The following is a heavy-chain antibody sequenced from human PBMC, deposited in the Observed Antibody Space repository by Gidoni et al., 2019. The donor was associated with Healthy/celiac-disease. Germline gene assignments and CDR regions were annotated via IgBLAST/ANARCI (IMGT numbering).Heavy chain of an antibody. CDR1: GFTFSSYA. Sequence: VVQPGRSLSLSCAASGFTFSSYAMHWVRQAPGKGLEWVAVISYDGSNKYYADSVKGRFTISRDNSKNTLYLQMNSLRAEDTAVYYCARINYWGQGTLVTVSS. V-gene: IGHV3-30-3*01. J-gene: IGHJ4*02. CDR2: ISYDGSNK. CDR3: ARINY.